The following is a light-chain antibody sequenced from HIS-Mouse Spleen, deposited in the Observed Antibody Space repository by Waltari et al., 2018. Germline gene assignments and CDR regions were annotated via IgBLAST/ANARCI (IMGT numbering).Light chain of an antibody. Sequence: QSALTQPASVSGSPGQSITISCTGTSSYVGGYHHVPWYHQHPGKAPKLMIYDVSNRPSGVSNRFSGSKSGNTASLTISGLQAEDEADYYCSSYTSSSTWVFGGGTKLTVL. CDR2: DVS. CDR3: SSYTSSSTWV. V-gene: IGLV2-14*03. J-gene: IGLJ3*02. CDR1: SSYVGGYHH.